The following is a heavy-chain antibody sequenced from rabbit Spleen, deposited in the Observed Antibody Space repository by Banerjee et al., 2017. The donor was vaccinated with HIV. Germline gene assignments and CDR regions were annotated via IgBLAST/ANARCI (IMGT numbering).Heavy chain of an antibody. J-gene: IGHJ6*01. D-gene: IGHD8-1*01. CDR2: IDPVFGIT. Sequence: QEQLVESGGGLVKPGGTLTLTCKASGIDFSGYYYMCWVRQVPGKGLEWIGYIDPVFGITYYANWVYGRFSISRENAQNTVFLQMTSLTAADTATYFCARDGAGGSYFALWGQGTLVTVS. V-gene: IGHV1S43*01. CDR1: GIDFSGYYY. CDR3: ARDGAGGSYFAL.